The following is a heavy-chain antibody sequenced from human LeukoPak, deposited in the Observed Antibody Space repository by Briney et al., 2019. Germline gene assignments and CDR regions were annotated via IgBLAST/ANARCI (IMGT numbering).Heavy chain of an antibody. J-gene: IGHJ5*02. CDR3: ARTPLRGATFFTSYPNWFDT. CDR1: GGSISSGSYY. V-gene: IGHV4-61*02. D-gene: IGHD3-10*01. Sequence: PSETLSLTCNVSGGSISSGSYYWSWIRQPAGKGLEWIGRVYSSGSTDYNPSLKSRLSISVDTSKIQFPLRLSSVTVADTAVYYCARTPLRGATFFTSYPNWFDTWGQGTLVTVSS. CDR2: VYSSGST.